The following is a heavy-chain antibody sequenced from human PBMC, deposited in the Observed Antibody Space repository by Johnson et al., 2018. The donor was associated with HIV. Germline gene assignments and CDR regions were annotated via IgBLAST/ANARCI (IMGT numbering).Heavy chain of an antibody. CDR2: INWNSGTI. J-gene: IGHJ3*02. CDR1: GFTFNDYA. V-gene: IGHV3-9*01. CDR3: AKDREWLVPTPLDAFDI. Sequence: VQLVESGGGLVQPGRSLRLSCAASGFTFNDYAMHWVRQAPGKGLEWVSGINWNSGTIVYADSVKGRFTISRDNAKNSMYLRMNSLRAEYTAFYYCAKDREWLVPTPLDAFDIWDQGTMVTVSS. D-gene: IGHD6-19*01.